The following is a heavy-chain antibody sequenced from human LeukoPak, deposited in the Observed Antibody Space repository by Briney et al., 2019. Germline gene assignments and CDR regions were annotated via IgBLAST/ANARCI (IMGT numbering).Heavy chain of an antibody. CDR2: ISGDGSNK. V-gene: IGHV3-30*04. Sequence: GGSLRLSCAVSGFTFRSYAMHWVRQAPGKGLEWVAVISGDGSNKSYADSVKGRFTISRDNSKNTLYLQMNSLRAEDTAVYYCARERYFDYWGQGTLVTVSS. J-gene: IGHJ4*02. CDR1: GFTFRSYA. CDR3: ARERYFDY.